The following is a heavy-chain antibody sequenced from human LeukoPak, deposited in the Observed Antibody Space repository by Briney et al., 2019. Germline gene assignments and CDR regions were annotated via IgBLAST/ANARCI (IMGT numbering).Heavy chain of an antibody. Sequence: GGSLRLSCAASGFTFSSYDMHWVRQATGKGLEWVSAIGTAGDTYYPGSVKGRFTISRENAKNSLYLQMNSLRAGDTAVYYCARASDSGTYFDYWGQGTLVTVSP. V-gene: IGHV3-13*01. CDR1: GFTFSSYD. CDR3: ARASDSGTYFDY. J-gene: IGHJ4*02. CDR2: IGTAGDT. D-gene: IGHD1-1*01.